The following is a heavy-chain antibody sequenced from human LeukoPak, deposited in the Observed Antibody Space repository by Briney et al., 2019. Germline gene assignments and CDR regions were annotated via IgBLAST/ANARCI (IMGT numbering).Heavy chain of an antibody. CDR3: ARDRLGHYYDSSGYYRGAFDI. J-gene: IGHJ3*02. CDR1: GFTFSDYY. D-gene: IGHD3-22*01. CDR2: ISSSGSTI. Sequence: PGGSLRLSCAASGFTFSDYYMSWIRQAPGKGLEWVSYISSSGSTIYYGDSVKGRFTISRDNAKNSLYLQMNSLRAEDTAVYYCARDRLGHYYDSSGYYRGAFDIWGQGTMVTVSS. V-gene: IGHV3-11*04.